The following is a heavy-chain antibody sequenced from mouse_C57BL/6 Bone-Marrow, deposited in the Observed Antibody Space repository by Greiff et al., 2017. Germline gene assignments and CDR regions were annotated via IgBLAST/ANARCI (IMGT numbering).Heavy chain of an antibody. J-gene: IGHJ4*01. CDR3: ARGDYDDYAMDY. D-gene: IGHD2-4*01. CDR2: ISYDGSN. V-gene: IGHV3-6*01. Sequence: EVQLQQSGPGLVKPSQSLSLTCSVTGYSITSGYYWNWIRQFPGNKLEWMGYISYDGSNNYNPSLKNRISITRDTSKNQFFLKLNSVTTEDTATYYCARGDYDDYAMDYWGQGTSVTVSS. CDR1: GYSITSGYY.